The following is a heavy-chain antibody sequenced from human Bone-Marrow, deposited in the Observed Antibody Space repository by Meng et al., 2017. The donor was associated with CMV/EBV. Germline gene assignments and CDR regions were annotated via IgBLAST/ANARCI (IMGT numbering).Heavy chain of an antibody. CDR1: GFTFSSYA. J-gene: IGHJ4*02. D-gene: IGHD3-10*01. V-gene: IGHV3-30*04. Sequence: GGSLRLSCAASGFTFSSYAMHWVRQAPGKGLEWVAVISYDGSNKYYADSVKGRFTISRDNSKNTLYLQMNSLRAEDTAVYFCARDDYYISGSPGDYWGQGVLVTVSS. CDR2: ISYDGSNK. CDR3: ARDDYYISGSPGDY.